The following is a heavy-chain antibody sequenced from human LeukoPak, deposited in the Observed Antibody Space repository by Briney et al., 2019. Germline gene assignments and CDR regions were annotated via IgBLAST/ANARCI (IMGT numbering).Heavy chain of an antibody. J-gene: IGHJ4*02. V-gene: IGHV3-23*01. CDR2: ISPSGATT. D-gene: IGHD3-10*01. Sequence: PGGSLRLSCAASGFTFSSYHMTWVRQTPEKGLEWVSAISPSGATTYYSDSVKGRFTTSRDNSKNTLYLQLNSLRDEDTAIYYCLRGVSAPDCWGQGTLVSVSS. CDR1: GFTFSSYH. CDR3: LRGVSAPDC.